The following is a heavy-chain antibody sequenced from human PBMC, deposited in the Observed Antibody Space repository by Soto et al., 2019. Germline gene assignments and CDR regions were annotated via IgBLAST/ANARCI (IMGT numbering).Heavy chain of an antibody. CDR1: GYTLTELS. J-gene: IGHJ4*02. Sequence: ASVKVSCKVSGYTLTELSMHWVRQAPGKGIEWMGGFDPEDGETIYAQKFQGRVTMTEDTSTDTAYMELSSLRSEDTAVYYCASLGYCSGGSCYGYYYWGQGTLVTVSS. CDR3: ASLGYCSGGSCYGYYY. D-gene: IGHD2-15*01. V-gene: IGHV1-24*01. CDR2: FDPEDGET.